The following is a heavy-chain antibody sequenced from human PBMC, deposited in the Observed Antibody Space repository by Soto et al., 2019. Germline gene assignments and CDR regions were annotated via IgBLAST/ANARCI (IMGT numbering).Heavy chain of an antibody. CDR3: ARVGNYYFDD. Sequence: QVQLQESGPGLLKPSETLSLTCTVSGGSISSYYWSWIRQPPGKGLEWIGYSQYTGGTNYNPSLKSRVTLSVDTSKNQFSLKLNSVNAADTAMYYCARVGNYYFDDWGQGTLVTVSS. CDR2: SQYTGGT. J-gene: IGHJ4*02. V-gene: IGHV4-59*01. CDR1: GGSISSYY. D-gene: IGHD4-4*01.